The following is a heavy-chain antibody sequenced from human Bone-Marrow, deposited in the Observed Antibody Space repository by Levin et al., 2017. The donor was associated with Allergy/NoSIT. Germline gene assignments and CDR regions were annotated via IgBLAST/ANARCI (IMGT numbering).Heavy chain of an antibody. J-gene: IGHJ3*02. CDR1: GGSISSSSYY. D-gene: IGHD3-22*01. CDR2: IYYSGST. V-gene: IGHV4-39*01. Sequence: SETLSLTCTVSGGSISSSSYYWGWIRQPPGKGLEWIGSIYYSGSTYYNPSLKSRVTISVDTSKNQFSLKLSSVTAADTAVYYCARHMDYYDSSGPDAFDIWGQGTMVTVSS. CDR3: ARHMDYYDSSGPDAFDI.